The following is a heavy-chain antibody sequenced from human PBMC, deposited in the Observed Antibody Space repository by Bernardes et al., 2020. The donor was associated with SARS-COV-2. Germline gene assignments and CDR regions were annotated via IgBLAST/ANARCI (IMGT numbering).Heavy chain of an antibody. Sequence: GGQLRVWCGACGFTFRSYAMSWVQRAPGKGLEWVSAISGSGGSTYYADSVKGRLTISRDNSKNRLYLQMNSLRAEDTAVYYFSKGEPEYDILTGPGWDIDYWGQGTLVTVSS. CDR1: GFTFRSYA. D-gene: IGHD3-9*01. CDR3: SKGEPEYDILTGPGWDIDY. V-gene: IGHV3-23*01. CDR2: ISGSGGST. J-gene: IGHJ4*02.